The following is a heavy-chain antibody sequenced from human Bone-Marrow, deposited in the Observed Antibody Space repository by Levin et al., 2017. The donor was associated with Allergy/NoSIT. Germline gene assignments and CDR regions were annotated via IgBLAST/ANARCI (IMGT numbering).Heavy chain of an antibody. CDR1: GFIFDDYA. J-gene: IGHJ4*02. Sequence: GGSLRLSCAASGFIFDDYAMHWVRQAPGKGLDWVSGINWSSDSIGYAESVKGRFTISRDNARNSLYLQMNSLTVEDTALYYCVRRAYSAAFEDWGQGTLVIVSS. D-gene: IGHD6-13*01. CDR2: INWSSDSI. CDR3: VRRAYSAAFED. V-gene: IGHV3-9*01.